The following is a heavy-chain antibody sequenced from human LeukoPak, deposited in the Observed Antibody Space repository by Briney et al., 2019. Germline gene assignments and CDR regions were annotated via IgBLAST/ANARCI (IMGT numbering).Heavy chain of an antibody. Sequence: LEWVAVIWYDGSNKYYADSVKGRFTISRDNSKNTLYLQMNSLRAEDTAVYYCARDNDAFDIWGQGTMVTVSS. CDR3: ARDNDAFDI. V-gene: IGHV3-33*01. J-gene: IGHJ3*02. CDR2: IWYDGSNK.